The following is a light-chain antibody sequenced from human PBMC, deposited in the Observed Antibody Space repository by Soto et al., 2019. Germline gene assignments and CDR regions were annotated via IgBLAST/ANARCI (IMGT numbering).Light chain of an antibody. CDR2: EVS. V-gene: IGLV2-14*01. Sequence: HSGLAKPASVSCSPGQSITISGSRTSSDGGYYKYVSWYQQHPGKAPKLMIYEVSNRPSGVSNRLSGSKSGNTAYLTISGLQAADEADYYCSSYTGSSSLYVFGTGTKGTVL. CDR1: SSDGGYYKY. CDR3: SSYTGSSSLYV. J-gene: IGLJ1*01.